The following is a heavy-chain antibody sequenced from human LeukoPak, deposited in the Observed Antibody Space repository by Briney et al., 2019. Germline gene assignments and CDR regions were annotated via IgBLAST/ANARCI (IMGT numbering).Heavy chain of an antibody. CDR3: ARVAASGWYGRHNLNWFDP. CDR1: GYTFTSYG. Sequence: ASVKVSCKASGYTFTSYGISWVRQAPGQGLEWMGWISAYNGNTNYAQKLQGRVTMTTDTSTSTAYMELRSLRSDDTAVYYCARVAASGWYGRHNLNWFDPWGQGTLVTVSS. CDR2: ISAYNGNT. J-gene: IGHJ5*02. V-gene: IGHV1-18*01. D-gene: IGHD6-19*01.